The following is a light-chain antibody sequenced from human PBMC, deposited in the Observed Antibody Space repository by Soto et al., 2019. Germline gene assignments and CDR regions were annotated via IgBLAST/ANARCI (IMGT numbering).Light chain of an antibody. CDR3: GAWDDSLNGYV. J-gene: IGLJ1*01. Sequence: QSVLTQPPSASGTPGQRVTISCSGSSSNIGSNTVNWYQQLPGTAPKLLIYSNNQRPSGVPDRFSGSKSGTSASLAISGRQSEDEADYYCGAWDDSLNGYVFGTGTKLTVL. CDR2: SNN. V-gene: IGLV1-44*01. CDR1: SSNIGSNT.